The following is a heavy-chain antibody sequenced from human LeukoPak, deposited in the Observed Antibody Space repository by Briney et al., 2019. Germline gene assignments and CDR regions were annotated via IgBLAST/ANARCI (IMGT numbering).Heavy chain of an antibody. V-gene: IGHV4-61*10. J-gene: IGHJ4*02. Sequence: SETLSLTCTVSGGSISSGSYYWSWIRQPAGKGLEWIGYIYYSGSTNYNPSLKSRVTISVDTSKNQFSLKLSSVTAADTAVYYCAGGSGWYSYYFDYWGQGTLVTVSS. CDR2: IYYSGST. D-gene: IGHD6-19*01. CDR1: GGSISSGSYY. CDR3: AGGSGWYSYYFDY.